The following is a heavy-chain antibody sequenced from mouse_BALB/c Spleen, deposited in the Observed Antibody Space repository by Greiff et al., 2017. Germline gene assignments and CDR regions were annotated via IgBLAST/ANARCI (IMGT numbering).Heavy chain of an antibody. CDR2: ISSGGSYT. D-gene: IGHD1-2*01. CDR1: GFTFSSYA. CDR3: ARHYYGYYAMDY. V-gene: IGHV5-9-3*01. Sequence: EVKLMESGGGLVKPGGSLKLSCAASGFTFSSYAMSWVRQTPEKRLEWVATISSGGSYTYYPDSVKGRFTISRDNAKNTLYLQMSSLRSEDTAMYYCARHYYGYYAMDYWGQGTSVTVSS. J-gene: IGHJ4*01.